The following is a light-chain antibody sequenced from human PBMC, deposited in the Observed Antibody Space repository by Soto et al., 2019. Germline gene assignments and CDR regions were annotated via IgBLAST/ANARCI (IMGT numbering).Light chain of an antibody. J-gene: IGKJ1*01. CDR3: LQHFNFSWT. CDR2: AAF. V-gene: IGKV1-6*01. Sequence: IQMTQSPSSLSASVGDRVTITCRASQSVSSYLNWYQHKPGKAPKLLIFAAFNLQSGVPSRFSGGGSGTDFTLTISSLQPEDFATYYCLQHFNFSWTFGQGTKVDIK. CDR1: QSVSSY.